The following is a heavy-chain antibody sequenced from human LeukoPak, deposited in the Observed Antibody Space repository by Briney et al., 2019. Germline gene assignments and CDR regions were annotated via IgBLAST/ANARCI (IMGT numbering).Heavy chain of an antibody. D-gene: IGHD3-22*01. Sequence: ASVTVSCKASGYTFTGYYMHWVRQAPGQGLEWMGWINPNSGGTNYAQKFQGRVTMTRDTSISTAYMELSRLRSDDTAVYYCARGTYYYDSSGYLRIDYWGQGTLVTVSS. CDR1: GYTFTGYY. CDR3: ARGTYYYDSSGYLRIDY. V-gene: IGHV1-2*02. CDR2: INPNSGGT. J-gene: IGHJ4*02.